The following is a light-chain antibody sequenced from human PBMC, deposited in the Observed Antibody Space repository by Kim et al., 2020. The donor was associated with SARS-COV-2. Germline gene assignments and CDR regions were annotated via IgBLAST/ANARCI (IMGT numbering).Light chain of an antibody. Sequence: VSVGDRVTISCRASQNVKNDLGWYQQKPGKAPQGLIFGASSLRGGVPSRFSGSGFGTEFTLTISSLEPEDFATYYCQQFNSYPLTFGGGTKVDIK. CDR2: GAS. V-gene: IGKV1-17*01. J-gene: IGKJ4*01. CDR3: QQFNSYPLT. CDR1: QNVKND.